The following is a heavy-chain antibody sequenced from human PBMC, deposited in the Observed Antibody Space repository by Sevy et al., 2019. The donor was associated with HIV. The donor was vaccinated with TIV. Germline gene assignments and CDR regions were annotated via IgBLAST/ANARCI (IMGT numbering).Heavy chain of an antibody. V-gene: IGHV4-59*13. CDR2: IYSSGIS. J-gene: IGHJ4*02. CDR3: AREWVGASRSFDY. D-gene: IGHD1-26*01. Sequence: SETLSLTCTVSSGSISTFYWSWIRQPPGEGLEWIGYIYSSGISNFNPSLKSRVTISLDTSKSQFSLKLTSVTAADTAVYYCAREWVGASRSFDYWGQGTLVTVSS. CDR1: SGSISTFY.